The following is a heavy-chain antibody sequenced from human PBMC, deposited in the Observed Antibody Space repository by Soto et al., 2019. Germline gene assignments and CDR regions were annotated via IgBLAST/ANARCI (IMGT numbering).Heavy chain of an antibody. CDR3: AREVPSRYFDL. V-gene: IGHV4-34*01. J-gene: IGHJ2*01. Sequence: QVRLQQWGAGLLKPSETLPLTCAVYGGSFSDYYWSWIRQPPGKGLEWIGEINHSGSTNYNPSLKRRVTISVDTSKNQFPLKLNAVTAADTAVYYCAREVPSRYFDLWGRGTPVTVSS. D-gene: IGHD3-10*01. CDR1: GGSFSDYY. CDR2: INHSGST.